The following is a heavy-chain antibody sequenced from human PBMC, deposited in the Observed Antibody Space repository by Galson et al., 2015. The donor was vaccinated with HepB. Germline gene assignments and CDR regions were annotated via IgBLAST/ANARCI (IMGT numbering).Heavy chain of an antibody. J-gene: IGHJ6*02. CDR3: AKDIRYCSSITCSPRGGMDV. V-gene: IGHV3-23*01. CDR1: GFTFRSYT. D-gene: IGHD2-2*01. Sequence: SLRLSCAASGFTFRSYTMSWVRQAPGQGLEWVPAVSGSGGSTYYADSVKGRFTISRDNSKNTVYLQMNTLRAEDTAGYYCAKDIRYCSSITCSPRGGMDVWGQGTTVTVSS. CDR2: VSGSGGST.